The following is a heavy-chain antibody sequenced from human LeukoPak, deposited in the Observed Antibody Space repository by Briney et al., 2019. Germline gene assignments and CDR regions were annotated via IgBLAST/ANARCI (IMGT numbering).Heavy chain of an antibody. CDR1: GYTFTGYY. CDR2: INPNSGGT. V-gene: IGHV1-2*02. D-gene: IGHD6-19*01. Sequence: GASVKVSCKASGYTFTGYYMHWVRQAPGQGLEWMGWINPNSGGTNYAQRFQGRVTMTRDTSISTAYMELSRLRSDDTAVYYCARDLEGSAVSGWYYDTTVGWFDPWGQGTLVTVSS. CDR3: ARDLEGSAVSGWYYDTTVGWFDP. J-gene: IGHJ5*02.